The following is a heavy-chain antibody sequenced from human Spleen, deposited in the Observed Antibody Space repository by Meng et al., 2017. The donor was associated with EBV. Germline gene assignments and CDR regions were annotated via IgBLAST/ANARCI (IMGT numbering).Heavy chain of an antibody. J-gene: IGHJ4*02. CDR3: ARDPPDYYDSSGYYQYYFDY. CDR2: ISYDGSNK. CDR1: GITFNSCD. Sequence: QVQVVESGGGVVQPGRSLRLSCAASGITFNSCDMHWVRQAPGMGLEWVAVISYDGSNKYYADSVKGRFTISRDNSKNTLYLQMNSLRAEDTAVYYCARDPPDYYDSSGYYQYYFDYWGQGTLVTVSS. D-gene: IGHD3-22*01. V-gene: IGHV3-30*19.